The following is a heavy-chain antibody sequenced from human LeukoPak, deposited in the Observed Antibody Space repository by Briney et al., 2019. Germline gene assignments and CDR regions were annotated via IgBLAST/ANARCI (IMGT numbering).Heavy chain of an antibody. J-gene: IGHJ4*02. CDR1: GYTFTSYG. V-gene: IGHV1-18*01. CDR2: ISAYNGNT. CDR3: AKDVVGHQWLDNY. D-gene: IGHD6-19*01. Sequence: ASVKVSCKASGYTFTSYGISWVRQAPGQGLEWMGWISAYNGNTKYAQKLQGRVTMTTDTSTSTANMAPRRLSSDDTAVYYCAKDVVGHQWLDNYWGQGTLVTVSS.